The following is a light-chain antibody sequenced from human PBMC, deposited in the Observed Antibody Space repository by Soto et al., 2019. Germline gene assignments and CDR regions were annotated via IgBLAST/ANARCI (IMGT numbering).Light chain of an antibody. CDR3: QQYNIWPQT. Sequence: IEMTQSPATLSVSPGERATLSCRASQSVTNNLAWYQQKPGQAPRLLIYGASTRATGIPARFSGSGSGTEFTLTISSLQSEDFAVYYCQQYNIWPQTFGQGTKV. V-gene: IGKV3-15*01. CDR2: GAS. CDR1: QSVTNN. J-gene: IGKJ1*01.